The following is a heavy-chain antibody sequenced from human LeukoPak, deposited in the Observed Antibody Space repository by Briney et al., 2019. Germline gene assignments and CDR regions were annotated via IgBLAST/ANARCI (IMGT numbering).Heavy chain of an antibody. Sequence: GASVKVSCKASGGTFSSYAISWVRQAPGQGLEWMGRIIPILGIANYAQKFQGRVTITADKSTSTAYMELSSLRSEDTAVYYCARSSITMVRGVAGTPLGWWGQGTLVTVSS. CDR1: GGTFSSYA. V-gene: IGHV1-69*04. D-gene: IGHD3-10*01. CDR3: ARSSITMVRGVAGTPLGW. CDR2: IIPILGIA. J-gene: IGHJ4*02.